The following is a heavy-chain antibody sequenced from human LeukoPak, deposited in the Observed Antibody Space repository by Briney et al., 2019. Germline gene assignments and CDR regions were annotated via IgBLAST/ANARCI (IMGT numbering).Heavy chain of an antibody. CDR2: ISPDGSDT. V-gene: IGHV5-51*01. D-gene: IGHD6-13*01. CDR1: GYSFTNYW. Sequence: GESRKISCKGSGYSFTNYWIGWVRQMPGKGLEWMGIISPDGSDTRYSPSFQGQVTISADKSITTAYLQWSSLKASDTAMYYCARLTSSWSFDYWGHGTLVTVSS. J-gene: IGHJ4*01. CDR3: ARLTSSWSFDY.